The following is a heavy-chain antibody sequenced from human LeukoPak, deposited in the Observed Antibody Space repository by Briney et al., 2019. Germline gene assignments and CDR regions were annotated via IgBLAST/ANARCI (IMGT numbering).Heavy chain of an antibody. D-gene: IGHD3-10*01. CDR3: ASLYYYGSGSYWVDY. CDR2: INHSGST. J-gene: IGHJ4*02. CDR1: VGSFSGYY. Sequence: PSETLSLTCAVYVGSFSGYYWSWIRQSPGKGLEWIGEINHSGSTNYNPSLKSRVTISVDTSKNQFSLKLSSVTAADTAVYYCASLYYYGSGSYWVDYWGQGTLVTVSS. V-gene: IGHV4-34*01.